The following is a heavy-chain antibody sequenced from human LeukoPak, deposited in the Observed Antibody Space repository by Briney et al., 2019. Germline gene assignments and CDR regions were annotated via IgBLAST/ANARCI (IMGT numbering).Heavy chain of an antibody. CDR3: ARDSTAIRFDY. V-gene: IGHV1-2*02. J-gene: IGHJ4*02. Sequence: ASVKVSCKASGYTFTGYYIHWVRQAPGQGLECMGWINSNTGGTKYVQKFQGRVTMTRDTSISTAYMELYSLRSDDTAVYCCARDSTAIRFDYWGQGTLVTVSP. CDR2: INSNTGGT. CDR1: GYTFTGYY. D-gene: IGHD5-18*01.